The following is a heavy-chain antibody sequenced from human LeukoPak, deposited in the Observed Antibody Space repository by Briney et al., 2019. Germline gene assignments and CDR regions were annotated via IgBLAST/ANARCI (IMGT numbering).Heavy chain of an antibody. V-gene: IGHV3-74*01. Sequence: GGSLRLSCGASGFTFSYHWMHWVRQVPGKGLVWVSRIDGGGSSTSYADSVKGRFSISRDNAKSTLYLQMSSLRAEDTAVYYCARGPGSSGGAYVGDYWGPGTLVTVSS. J-gene: IGHJ4*01. CDR3: ARGPGSSGGAYVGDY. D-gene: IGHD3-22*01. CDR2: IDGGGSST. CDR1: GFTFSYHW.